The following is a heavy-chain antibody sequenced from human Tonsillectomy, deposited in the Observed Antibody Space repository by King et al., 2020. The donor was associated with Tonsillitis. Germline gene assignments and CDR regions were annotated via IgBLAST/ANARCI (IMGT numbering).Heavy chain of an antibody. CDR3: AREGVNYYDSSGWDY. Sequence: QLVQSGAEVKKPGSSVKVSCKAFGGTFSSYALRWVRQAPGQGLEWMGGIIVMFGTTNYAQKFQGRVTITAHESTSTAYMELTSLRSEDTAVYYCAREGVNYYDSSGWDYWGQGTLVTVSS. CDR1: GGTFSSYA. J-gene: IGHJ4*02. CDR2: IIVMFGTT. V-gene: IGHV1-69*12. D-gene: IGHD3-22*01.